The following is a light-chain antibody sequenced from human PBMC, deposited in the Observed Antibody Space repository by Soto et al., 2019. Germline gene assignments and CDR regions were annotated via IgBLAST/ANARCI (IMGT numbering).Light chain of an antibody. CDR1: QSISSW. V-gene: IGKV1-5*01. J-gene: IGKJ1*01. CDR3: QQYNSYSWT. Sequence: DIQMTQSPSTLSASVGDRVTITCRASQSISSWLAWYQQKPGKAPKLLIYDASSLESGVPSRFSGSGSGTEFTLTISSLQPDDFATYYCQQYNSYSWTFGQGTKVKIK. CDR2: DAS.